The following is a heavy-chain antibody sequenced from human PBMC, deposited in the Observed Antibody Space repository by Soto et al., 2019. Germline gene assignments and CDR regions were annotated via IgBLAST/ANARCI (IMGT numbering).Heavy chain of an antibody. CDR2: IIPMFGIP. Sequence: QVQLVQSGAEVKKPGSSVKVSCRASGGTLNKHAITWVRRAPGQGLEWLGGIIPMFGIPNYPQKFQGRVTITADGSTNTSHMELIGLTSDDTAVYYCARGGTSGWFKGAYDVWGQGTMVTVSS. CDR3: ARGGTSGWFKGAYDV. D-gene: IGHD6-19*01. V-gene: IGHV1-69*01. J-gene: IGHJ3*01. CDR1: GGTLNKHA.